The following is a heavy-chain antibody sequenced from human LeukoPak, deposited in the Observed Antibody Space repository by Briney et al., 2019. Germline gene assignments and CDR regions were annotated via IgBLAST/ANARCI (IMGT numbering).Heavy chain of an antibody. CDR1: GFTFSSYA. J-gene: IGHJ4*02. D-gene: IGHD3-3*01. CDR3: AEGGGYDFWSGYRYFDY. Sequence: GGSLRLPCAASGFTFSSYAMTWVRQAPGKGLEWVSAISGSGGSTYYADSVKGRFTISRDNSKNTLYLQMNSLRAEDTAVYYCAEGGGYDFWSGYRYFDYWGQGTLVTVSS. CDR2: ISGSGGST. V-gene: IGHV3-23*01.